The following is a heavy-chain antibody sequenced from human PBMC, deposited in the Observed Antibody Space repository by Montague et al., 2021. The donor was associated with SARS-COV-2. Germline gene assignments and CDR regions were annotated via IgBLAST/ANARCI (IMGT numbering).Heavy chain of an antibody. CDR2: IYYGGST. Sequence: SETLSLTCTVSGGSISTYYYWGWIRQPPGKGLEWIGSIYYGGSTYYNPSLKSRVTISLDTSMNHFSLKLSSVTAADTAVYYCARDQGVYCSGGSCYNFDYWGQGTLVTVSS. CDR3: ARDQGVYCSGGSCYNFDY. V-gene: IGHV4-39*02. D-gene: IGHD2-15*01. J-gene: IGHJ4*02. CDR1: GGSISTYYY.